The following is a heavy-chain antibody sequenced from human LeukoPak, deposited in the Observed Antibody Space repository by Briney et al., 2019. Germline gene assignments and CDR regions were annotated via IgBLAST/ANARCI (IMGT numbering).Heavy chain of an antibody. V-gene: IGHV1-18*01. Sequence: ASVEVSCKASGYTFTSYGISWVRQAPGQGLEWMGWISAYNGNTIYAQKLQGRVTMTTDTSTSTAYMELRSLRSDDTAVYYCAREPIFGVNWFDPWGQGTLVTVSS. CDR1: GYTFTSYG. CDR3: AREPIFGVNWFDP. D-gene: IGHD3-3*01. J-gene: IGHJ5*02. CDR2: ISAYNGNT.